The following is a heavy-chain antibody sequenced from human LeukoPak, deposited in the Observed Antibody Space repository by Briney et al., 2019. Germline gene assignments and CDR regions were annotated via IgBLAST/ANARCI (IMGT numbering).Heavy chain of an antibody. CDR3: AREGPGYSYGSSGY. V-gene: IGHV3-21*01. J-gene: IGHJ4*02. CDR1: GFNFRDYS. CDR2: ISGTSSYM. Sequence: PGGSLRLSCVAYGFNFRDYSMNWVRQAPGKGLDWVSGISGTSSYMYYGDSVKGRFTVSRDNAKNSLCLQMESLRVVDTAVYYCAREGPGYSYGSSGYWGQGTLVTVSS. D-gene: IGHD5-18*01.